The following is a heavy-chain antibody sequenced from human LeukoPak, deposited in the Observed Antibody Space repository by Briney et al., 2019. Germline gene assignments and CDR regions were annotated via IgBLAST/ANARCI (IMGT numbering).Heavy chain of an antibody. CDR3: ARVGTWELQRVFDY. CDR1: GFTFTDYW. CDR2: VHKAGTDS. V-gene: IGHV3-7*01. Sequence: GGSLRLSCAASGFTFTDYWMTWVRQVPGKGLEWVANVHKAGTDSYYVDSVKGRFAISRDNAKNSLYLQLSSLRVDDTAVYYCARVGTWELQRVFDYWGQGTLVTVSS. J-gene: IGHJ4*02. D-gene: IGHD1-26*01.